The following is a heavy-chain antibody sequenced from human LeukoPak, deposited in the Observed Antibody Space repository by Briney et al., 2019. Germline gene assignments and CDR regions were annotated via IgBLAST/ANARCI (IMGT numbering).Heavy chain of an antibody. CDR1: GFTFSNYA. D-gene: IGHD3-3*01. Sequence: QPGGSLRLSCAASGFTFSNYAMSWVRQAPTKGLEWVSTISGTGDGTYYADPVKGRFTISRDYSKNTLYLQMNSLRAEDTAVYYCARGGNYDFWSGYQYYFDYWGQGTLVTVSS. V-gene: IGHV3-23*01. CDR2: ISGTGDGT. J-gene: IGHJ4*02. CDR3: ARGGNYDFWSGYQYYFDY.